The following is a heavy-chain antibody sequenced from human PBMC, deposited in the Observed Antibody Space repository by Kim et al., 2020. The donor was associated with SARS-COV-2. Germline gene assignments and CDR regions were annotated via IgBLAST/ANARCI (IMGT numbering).Heavy chain of an antibody. D-gene: IGHD2-2*01. Sequence: ASVKVSCKASGYTFTSYGISWVRQAPGQGLEWMGWISAYNGNTNYAQKLQGRVTMTTDTSTSTAYMELRSLRSDDTAVYYCARALYCSSTSCYPYYYYYGMDVWGQGTTVTVSS. CDR2: ISAYNGNT. V-gene: IGHV1-18*01. J-gene: IGHJ6*02. CDR1: GYTFTSYG. CDR3: ARALYCSSTSCYPYYYYYGMDV.